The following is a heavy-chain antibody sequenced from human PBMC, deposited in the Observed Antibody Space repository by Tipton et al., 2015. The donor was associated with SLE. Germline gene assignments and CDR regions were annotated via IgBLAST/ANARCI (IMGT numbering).Heavy chain of an antibody. CDR1: GGSFSGYY. Sequence: TLSLTCVVYGGSFSGYYWNWIRQPPGKGLEWIGEINHSGDTNYNPSLKSRVTISVDTSKNQFSLKLSSVTAADTAVYYCARDDLTVGAFDIWGQGTMVTVSS. D-gene: IGHD4-11*01. V-gene: IGHV4-34*01. CDR2: INHSGDT. J-gene: IGHJ3*02. CDR3: ARDDLTVGAFDI.